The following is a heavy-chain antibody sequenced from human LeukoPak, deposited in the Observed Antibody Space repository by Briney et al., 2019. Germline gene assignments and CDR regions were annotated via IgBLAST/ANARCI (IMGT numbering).Heavy chain of an antibody. CDR2: IYYSGTT. Sequence: SETLSLNCTVSGGSISSSTYYWAWIRQPPGKGLEWIVSIYYSGTTYYSPSLKSRVTISADTSKNQFSLKLTSVTAADTAVYYCARDGSGYSYGYVDCWGQGTLVTVSS. D-gene: IGHD5-18*01. V-gene: IGHV4-39*07. J-gene: IGHJ4*02. CDR1: GGSISSSTYY. CDR3: ARDGSGYSYGYVDC.